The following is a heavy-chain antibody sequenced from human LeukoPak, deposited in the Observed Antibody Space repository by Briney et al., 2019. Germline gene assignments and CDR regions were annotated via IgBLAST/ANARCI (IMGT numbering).Heavy chain of an antibody. CDR2: IYYSGST. V-gene: IGHV4-39*01. J-gene: IGHJ3*02. Sequence: SETLSLTCTVSGGSISSSSYYWGWIRQPPGKGLEWIGSIYYSGSTYYNPSLKSRVTISVDTSKNQFSLKLSSVTAADTAVYYCARHWLGGTGTTNSAAFDIWGQGTMVTVSS. CDR1: GGSISSSSYY. CDR3: ARHWLGGTGTTNSAAFDI. D-gene: IGHD1-1*01.